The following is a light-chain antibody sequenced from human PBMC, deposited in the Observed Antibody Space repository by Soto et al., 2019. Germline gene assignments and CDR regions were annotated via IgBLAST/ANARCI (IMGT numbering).Light chain of an antibody. V-gene: IGLV2-11*01. CDR2: DVS. Sequence: QSVLTQPRSVSGSPGQSVTISCTGTSRDVRVYDYVSWYQQHPGKAPKLMIYDVSQRPSGVPDRFSGSKSGNTASLTISGLQAEDEADYYCCSYAGTYTYVFGTGTKVPVL. CDR1: SRDVRVYDY. CDR3: CSYAGTYTYV. J-gene: IGLJ1*01.